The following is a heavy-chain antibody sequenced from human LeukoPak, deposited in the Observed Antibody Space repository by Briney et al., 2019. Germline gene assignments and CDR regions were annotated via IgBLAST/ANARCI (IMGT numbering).Heavy chain of an antibody. CDR3: ATARPTAQNYYYYYMDV. CDR2: ISAYNGNT. J-gene: IGHJ6*03. Sequence: GASVKVSCKASGYTFTSYGISWVRQAPGQGLEWMGWISAYNGNTNYAQKLQGRVTMTTDTSTSTAYMELSSLRSEDTAVYYCATARPTAQNYYYYYMDVWGKGTTVTVSS. D-gene: IGHD5-18*01. V-gene: IGHV1-18*01. CDR1: GYTFTSYG.